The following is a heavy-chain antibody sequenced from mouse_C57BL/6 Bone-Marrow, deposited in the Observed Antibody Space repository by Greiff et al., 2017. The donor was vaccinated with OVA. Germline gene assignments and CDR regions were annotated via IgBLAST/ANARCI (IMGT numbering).Heavy chain of an antibody. D-gene: IGHD2-1*01. V-gene: IGHV5-17*01. Sequence: EVKLVESGGGLVKPGGSLKLSCAASGFTFSDYGMHWVRQAPEKGLEWVAYISSGSSTIYYADTVKGRFTISRDNAKNTLFLQMTSLRSEDTAMYYCARSRYYGNYRLCLDYWGQGTSVTVSS. CDR1: GFTFSDYG. J-gene: IGHJ4*01. CDR2: ISSGSSTI. CDR3: ARSRYYGNYRLCLDY.